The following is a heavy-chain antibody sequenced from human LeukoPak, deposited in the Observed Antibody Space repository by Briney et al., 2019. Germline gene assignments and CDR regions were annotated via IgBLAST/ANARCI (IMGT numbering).Heavy chain of an antibody. CDR1: GFIVSSRY. CDR3: AREGRCGGDCYYDY. CDR2: IYSGGSA. V-gene: IGHV3-66*01. J-gene: IGHJ4*02. D-gene: IGHD2-21*02. Sequence: GGSLRLSCAASGFIVSSRYMSWVRQAPGKGLEWVSVIYSGGSAFYADSVKGRFTISRDDSKNTLYLQMNSLRVEDTAVYYCAREGRCGGDCYYDYWGQGTLVTVSS.